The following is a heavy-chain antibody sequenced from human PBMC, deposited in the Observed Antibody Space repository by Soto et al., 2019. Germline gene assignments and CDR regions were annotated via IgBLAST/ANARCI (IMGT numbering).Heavy chain of an antibody. CDR3: AISSGFSLDY. Sequence: SETLSLTCAVYGGSFSGYYWSWIRQPPGKGLEWIGEINHSGSTNYNPSLKSRVTISVDTSKNQFSLKLSSVTAADTAVYYCAISSGFSLDYWGQGTLVTVSS. V-gene: IGHV4-34*01. CDR2: INHSGST. D-gene: IGHD6-19*01. J-gene: IGHJ4*02. CDR1: GGSFSGYY.